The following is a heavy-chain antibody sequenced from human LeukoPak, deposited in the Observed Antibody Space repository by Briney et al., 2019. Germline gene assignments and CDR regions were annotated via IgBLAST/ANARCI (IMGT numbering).Heavy chain of an antibody. V-gene: IGHV3-49*04. CDR2: IRSKAYGGTT. CDR1: GFTFGDYA. D-gene: IGHD6-19*01. Sequence: GGSLRLSCTASGFTFGDYAMSWVRQAPGKGLEWVGFIRSKAYGGTTEYAASVKGRFTISRDDSKSIAYLQMNSLKTEDTAVYYCTREDSSGSSLGYWGQGTLVTVSS. CDR3: TREDSSGSSLGY. J-gene: IGHJ4*02.